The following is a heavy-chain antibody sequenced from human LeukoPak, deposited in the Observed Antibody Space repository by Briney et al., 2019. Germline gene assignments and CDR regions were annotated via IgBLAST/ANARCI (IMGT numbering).Heavy chain of an antibody. CDR1: SFSGXY. V-gene: IGHV4-34*01. J-gene: IGHJ4*02. D-gene: IGHD3-22*01. CDR2: INHSGST. Sequence: SFSGXYWSWIRQPPGKGLEWIGEINHSGSTNYNPSLKSRVTISVDTSKNQFSLKLSSVTAADTAVYYCARGRRRYYYDSSGHLDYWGQGTLVTVSS. CDR3: ARGRRRYYYDSSGHLDY.